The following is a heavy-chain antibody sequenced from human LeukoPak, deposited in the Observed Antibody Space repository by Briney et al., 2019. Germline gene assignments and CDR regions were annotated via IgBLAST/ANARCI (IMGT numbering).Heavy chain of an antibody. Sequence: GGSLRLSRAASGFTFSSYAMSWVRQAPGKGLEWVSAISGSGGSTYCADSVKGRFTISRDNSKNTLYLQMNSLRAEDTAVYYCAKDHITMVRGVLHYWGQGTLVTVSS. J-gene: IGHJ4*02. CDR1: GFTFSSYA. CDR3: AKDHITMVRGVLHY. V-gene: IGHV3-23*01. CDR2: ISGSGGST. D-gene: IGHD3-10*01.